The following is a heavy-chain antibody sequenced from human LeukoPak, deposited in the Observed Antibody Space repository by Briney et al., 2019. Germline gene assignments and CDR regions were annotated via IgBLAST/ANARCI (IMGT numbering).Heavy chain of an antibody. CDR3: AKEMATIFYNWFDP. Sequence: GGSLRLSCAASGFTFSSYAMHWVRQAPGKGLEWVAVISYDGSNKYYADSVKGRFTISRDNSKNTLYLQMNSLRAEDTAVYYCAKEMATIFYNWFDPWGQGTLVTVSS. CDR2: ISYDGSNK. J-gene: IGHJ5*02. D-gene: IGHD5-24*01. V-gene: IGHV3-30*04. CDR1: GFTFSSYA.